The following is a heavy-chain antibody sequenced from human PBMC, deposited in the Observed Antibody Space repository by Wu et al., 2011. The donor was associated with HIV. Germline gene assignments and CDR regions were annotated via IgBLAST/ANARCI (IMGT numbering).Heavy chain of an antibody. D-gene: IGHD6-13*01. J-gene: IGHJ4*02. V-gene: IGHV1-2*02. CDR2: INPNSGGT. Sequence: QVQLVQSGAEVKKPGASVKVSCKASGYTFIGFYIHWVRQAPGQGLEWMGWINPNSGGTSYAQKFQGRATMTRDTSINTAYMDLSSLRSDDTAVYYCARDPGIAATGMFGWGQGTLVTVSS. CDR1: GYTFIGFY. CDR3: ARDPGIAATGMFG.